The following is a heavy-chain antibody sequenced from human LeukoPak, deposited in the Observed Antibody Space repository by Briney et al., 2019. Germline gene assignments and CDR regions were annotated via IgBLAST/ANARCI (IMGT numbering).Heavy chain of an antibody. CDR2: INNNGVST. D-gene: IGHD2-2*01. CDR1: GFTFGSDS. CDR3: AKDSFSTR. V-gene: IGHV3-23*01. Sequence: PGGSLRLSCAASGFTFGSDSMTWVRQAPGKGLEWVSTINNNGVSTFYADPVRGRFTISRDNSKNTLYLHMNSLSAEDTAVYYCAKDSFSTRWGQGTLVTVSS. J-gene: IGHJ4*02.